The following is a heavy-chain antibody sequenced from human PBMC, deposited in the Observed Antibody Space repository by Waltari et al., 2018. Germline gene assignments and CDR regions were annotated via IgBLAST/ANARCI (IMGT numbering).Heavy chain of an antibody. CDR3: ARGGRYCTGGVCYDGFDY. CDR1: GGTFSSYA. D-gene: IGHD2-8*02. V-gene: IGHV1-69*05. J-gene: IGHJ4*02. Sequence: QVQLVQSGAEVKKPGSSVKVSCKASGGTFSSYAISWVRQAPGQGLEWMGGIIPIFGTANYAQKFKGRVTITTDESTSTAYMELSSLRSEDTAVYYCARGGRYCTGGVCYDGFDYWGQGTLVTVSS. CDR2: IIPIFGTA.